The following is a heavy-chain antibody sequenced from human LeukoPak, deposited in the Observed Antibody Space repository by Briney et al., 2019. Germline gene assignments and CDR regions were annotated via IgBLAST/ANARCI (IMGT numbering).Heavy chain of an antibody. CDR3: ARGSYTGFDMYFDS. D-gene: IGHD5-12*01. Sequence: GGSLRLSCAASGFRVSTHEMAWVRQAPGKGLEWVSYISKDGRTIYYADSVKGRFTISRDNTRNSLFLQLSSLSADDTAFYYCARGSYTGFDMYFDSWGQGTLVTISS. V-gene: IGHV3-48*03. CDR1: GFRVSTHE. J-gene: IGHJ4*02. CDR2: ISKDGRTI.